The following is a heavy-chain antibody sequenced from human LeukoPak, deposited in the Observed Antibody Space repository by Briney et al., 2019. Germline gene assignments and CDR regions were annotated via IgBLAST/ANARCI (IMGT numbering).Heavy chain of an antibody. CDR1: GYTLTELS. CDR3: ARGIDSVKVPWFDP. Sequence: ASVRASCKVSGYTLTELSMHWVRQAPGKGLEWMGGFDPEDGETIYAQKFQGRVTMTEDTSTDTAYMELSSLRSEDTAVYYCARGIDSVKVPWFDPWGQGTLVTVSS. V-gene: IGHV1-24*01. D-gene: IGHD5/OR15-5a*01. CDR2: FDPEDGET. J-gene: IGHJ5*02.